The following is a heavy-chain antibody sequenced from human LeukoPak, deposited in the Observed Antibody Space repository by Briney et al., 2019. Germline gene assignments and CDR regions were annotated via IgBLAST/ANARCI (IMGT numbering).Heavy chain of an antibody. V-gene: IGHV3-64*01. J-gene: IGHJ4*02. CDR3: ARGPLSFDSSWPWQFDY. D-gene: IGHD6-13*01. CDR1: GFTFNTYS. Sequence: GGSLRLSCAASGFTFNTYSMYWVRQAPGKGLEFLSAISSDRVTTYYANSVKGRFTISRDNSKNTLYLQMGSLRAEDMAVYYCARGPLSFDSSWPWQFDYWGQGALVTVSS. CDR2: ISSDRVTT.